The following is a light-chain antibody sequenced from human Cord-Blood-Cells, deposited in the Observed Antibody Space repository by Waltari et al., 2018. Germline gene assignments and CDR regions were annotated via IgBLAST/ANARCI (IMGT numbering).Light chain of an antibody. CDR2: AAS. V-gene: IGKV1-39*01. Sequence: DIQMTQSPSSLSASVGHRVTITCRASQSISSYLNWYQQKPGKAPKLLIYAASSLQSRVPSRCSGSGSGTDFTLTISSLQPEDFATYYCQQSYSTPPFTFGPGTKVDIK. CDR3: QQSYSTPPFT. CDR1: QSISSY. J-gene: IGKJ3*01.